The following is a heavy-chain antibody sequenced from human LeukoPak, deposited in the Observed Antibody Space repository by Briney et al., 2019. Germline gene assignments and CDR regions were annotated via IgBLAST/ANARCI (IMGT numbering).Heavy chain of an antibody. CDR2: IYTSGNT. Sequence: PSETLSLTCTVSGGSISSYYWSWIRQPAGKGLEWIGRIYTSGNTNYNPSLKSRVTMSVDTSKNQFSLKLSSVTAADTAVYYCARDRVGATTWTFDIWGQGTMVTVSS. V-gene: IGHV4-4*07. CDR1: GGSISSYY. D-gene: IGHD1-26*01. CDR3: ARDRVGATTWTFDI. J-gene: IGHJ3*02.